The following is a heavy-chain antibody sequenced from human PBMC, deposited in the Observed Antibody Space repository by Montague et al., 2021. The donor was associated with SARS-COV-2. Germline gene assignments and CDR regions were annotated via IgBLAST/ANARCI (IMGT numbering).Heavy chain of an antibody. D-gene: IGHD2-8*02. Sequence: SLRLSCAASGFTFSSYSMNWVRQAPGKGLEWISYISSSSSSEYSADSVKGRFTVFRDNARTSLYLQMNSLRDENTAVYYCARAFLVVGENRGYGVDVWGQGTTVIVSS. CDR3: ARAFLVVGENRGYGVDV. J-gene: IGHJ6*02. V-gene: IGHV3-48*02. CDR2: ISSSSSSE. CDR1: GFTFSSYS.